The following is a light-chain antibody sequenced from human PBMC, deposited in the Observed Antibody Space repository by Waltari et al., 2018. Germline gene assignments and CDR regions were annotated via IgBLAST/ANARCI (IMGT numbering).Light chain of an antibody. CDR2: EVL. J-gene: IGLJ2*01. V-gene: IGLV2-23*02. CDR1: YSNVGSYDL. CDR3: CSYASSSPRLI. Sequence: QSALTQPASVSGSLGQSISISCSGTYSNVGSYDLVSWYHHRPGEAPKLLIYEVLKRPSGISNRFSGSKSGNAASLTISALQPEDEGTYYCCSYASSSPRLIFGGGTELSVL.